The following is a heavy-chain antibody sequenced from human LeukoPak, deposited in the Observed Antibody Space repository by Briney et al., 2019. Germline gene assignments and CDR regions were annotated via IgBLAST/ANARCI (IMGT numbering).Heavy chain of an antibody. D-gene: IGHD3-10*01. J-gene: IGHJ4*02. Sequence: GGSLRLSCAASGFTFSSYAMSWVRQAPGKGLEWVSAISGSGSNTYYADSVKGRFTISRDNSKNTLYLQMNSLRAEDTAVYYCAKDVYVSGSYPTFDYWGQGTLVTVSS. CDR1: GFTFSSYA. CDR2: ISGSGSNT. CDR3: AKDVYVSGSYPTFDY. V-gene: IGHV3-23*01.